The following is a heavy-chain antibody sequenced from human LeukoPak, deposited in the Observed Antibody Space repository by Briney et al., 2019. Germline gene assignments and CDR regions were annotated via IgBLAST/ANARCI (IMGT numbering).Heavy chain of an antibody. D-gene: IGHD2-2*01. V-gene: IGHV1-2*02. CDR1: GYTFTGYY. Sequence: EASVKVSCKASGYTFTGYYMHWVRQAPGQGLEWMGWINPNSGGTNYAQKFQGRVTMARDTSISTAYMELSRLRSDDTAVYYCARTSHYYYGMDVWGQGTTVTVSS. J-gene: IGHJ6*02. CDR2: INPNSGGT. CDR3: ARTSHYYYGMDV.